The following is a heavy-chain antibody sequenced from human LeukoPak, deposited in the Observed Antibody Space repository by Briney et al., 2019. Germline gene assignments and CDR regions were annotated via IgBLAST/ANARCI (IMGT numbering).Heavy chain of an antibody. D-gene: IGHD6-13*01. V-gene: IGHV3-53*01. CDR1: GFTFSSYS. CDR2: IYSGGST. CDR3: AMTGPPSSSWYGGWFDP. Sequence: GGSLRLSCAASGFTFSSYSMNWVRQAPGKGLEWVSVIYSGGSTYYADSVKGRLTISRDNSKNTLYLQMNSLRAEDTAVYYCAMTGPPSSSWYGGWFDPWGQGTLVTVSS. J-gene: IGHJ5*02.